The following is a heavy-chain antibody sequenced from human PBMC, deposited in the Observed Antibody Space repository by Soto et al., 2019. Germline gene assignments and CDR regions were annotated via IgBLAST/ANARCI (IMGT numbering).Heavy chain of an antibody. CDR3: ARAFSYGSYWYFDL. D-gene: IGHD5-18*01. J-gene: IGHJ2*01. CDR2: ISVNNGNT. Sequence: QVQLVQSGAEVKKPGDSVKVSCKASDYTFTSFGITWVRQAPGQGLEWMGWISVNNGNTNYAQKFQGRVTMTTDTSTNTAYMELWTLRSDDTAAYYCARAFSYGSYWYFDLWGRGTLVTVFS. CDR1: DYTFTSFG. V-gene: IGHV1-18*01.